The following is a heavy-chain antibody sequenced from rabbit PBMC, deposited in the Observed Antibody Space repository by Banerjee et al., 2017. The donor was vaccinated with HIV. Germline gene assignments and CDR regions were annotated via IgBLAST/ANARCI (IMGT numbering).Heavy chain of an antibody. V-gene: IGHV1S40*01. CDR2: IYAGGSGST. CDR1: GFSFSSSYY. D-gene: IGHD8-1*01. J-gene: IGHJ6*01. Sequence: QSLEESGGDLVKPGASLTLTCTASGFSFSSSYYMCWVRQAPGKGLEWIACIYAGGSGSTKFASWAKGRFTISKTSSTTVTLQMTSLTAADTATYFCARGFDIIYYTLWGPGTLVTVS. CDR3: ARGFDIIYYTL.